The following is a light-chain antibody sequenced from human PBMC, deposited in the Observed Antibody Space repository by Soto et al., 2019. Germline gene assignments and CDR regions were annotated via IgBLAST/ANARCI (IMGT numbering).Light chain of an antibody. CDR3: QQYTKSPLT. V-gene: IGKV3-15*01. J-gene: IGKJ4*01. Sequence: EIVMTQSPATLSVSPGEKATLSCRASQSVYNNLAWYQQKPGQAPRLLIYFASTRATGIPARFSGSGSGTEFSLTIRSLQSEDVALYYCQQYTKSPLTFGGGTKVESK. CDR2: FAS. CDR1: QSVYNN.